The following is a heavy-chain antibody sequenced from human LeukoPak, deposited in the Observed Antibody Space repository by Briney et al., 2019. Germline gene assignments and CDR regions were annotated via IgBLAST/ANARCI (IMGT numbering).Heavy chain of an antibody. CDR3: ARERDFYYYMDV. J-gene: IGHJ6*03. CDR2: ISSSGSTI. V-gene: IGHV3-48*03. CDR1: GFTFSSYE. Sequence: GGSLRLSCAASGFTFSSYEMNWVRQAPGKGLEWVSYISSSGSTIYYADSVKGRFTISRDNAKNSLYLQMNSLRAEDTAVYYCARERDFYYYMDVWDTGTTVIVSS.